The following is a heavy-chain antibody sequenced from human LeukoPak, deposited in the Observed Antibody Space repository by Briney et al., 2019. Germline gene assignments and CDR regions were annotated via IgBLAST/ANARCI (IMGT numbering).Heavy chain of an antibody. J-gene: IGHJ4*02. CDR1: GGSINSYY. Sequence: SETLSLTCTVSGGSINSYYWSWIRQPAGKGLEWIGRIYSSGSTNYNPSLKSRVSMSVGTSKNQFSLKLTSVTAADTAVYYCARGRKAIVVTMWGQGILVTVSS. D-gene: IGHD5-12*01. CDR2: IYSSGST. V-gene: IGHV4-4*07. CDR3: ARGRKAIVVTM.